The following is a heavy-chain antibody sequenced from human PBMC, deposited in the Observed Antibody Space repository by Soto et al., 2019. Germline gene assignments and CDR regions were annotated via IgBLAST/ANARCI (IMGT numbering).Heavy chain of an antibody. V-gene: IGHV4-59*01. Sequence: SETLSLTCTVSGDSISDYYWSWIRQAPGKGLEWIGFVYHSGNTNYKSSLEGRVTMSMDTSKSQLFLKLTSVTAADTAVYYCARDQGIGSSGPFDYWGQGALVTVSS. D-gene: IGHD6-13*01. J-gene: IGHJ4*02. CDR2: VYHSGNT. CDR1: GDSISDYY. CDR3: ARDQGIGSSGPFDY.